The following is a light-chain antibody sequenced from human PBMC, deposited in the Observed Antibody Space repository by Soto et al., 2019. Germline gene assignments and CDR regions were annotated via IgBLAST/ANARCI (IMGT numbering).Light chain of an antibody. CDR3: AAWDYSLSAYV. J-gene: IGLJ1*01. CDR2: TNS. V-gene: IGLV1-44*01. Sequence: SVLTQPPSASGTPGQRVAISCSGSSSNIGGSSVSWYQHLPGTAPKLLIYTNSRRPSGVPDRFSGSKSGTSASLTISGPQSEDEAFYYCAAWDYSLSAYVFGTGTKVTVL. CDR1: SSNIGGSS.